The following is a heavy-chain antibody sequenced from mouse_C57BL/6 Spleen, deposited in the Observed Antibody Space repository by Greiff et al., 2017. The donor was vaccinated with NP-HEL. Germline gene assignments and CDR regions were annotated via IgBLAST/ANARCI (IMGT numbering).Heavy chain of an antibody. J-gene: IGHJ3*01. Sequence: VQLQQPGAELVRPGSSVKLSCKASGYTFTSYWMDWVKQRPGQGLEWIGNIYPSDSETHYNQKFKDKATLTVDKSSSTAYMQLSSLTSEDSAVYYCARGGSGYVGFAYWGQGTLVTVSA. CDR3: ARGGSGYVGFAY. V-gene: IGHV1-61*01. CDR2: IYPSDSET. D-gene: IGHD3-2*02. CDR1: GYTFTSYW.